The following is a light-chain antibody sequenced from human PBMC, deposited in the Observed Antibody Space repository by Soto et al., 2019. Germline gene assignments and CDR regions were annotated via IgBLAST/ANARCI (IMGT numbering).Light chain of an antibody. CDR2: DTS. CDR3: QQYDNWPPYT. V-gene: IGKV3-15*01. CDR1: QSINNN. Sequence: EIVMTQSPATLSVSPGEGATLSCRASQSINNNVAWYQQKPGQAPRLLIYDTSTRATGIAARFSGSGSGTEFTLTISSLQSEDFAVYFCQQYDNWPPYTFGQGTKLEI. J-gene: IGKJ2*01.